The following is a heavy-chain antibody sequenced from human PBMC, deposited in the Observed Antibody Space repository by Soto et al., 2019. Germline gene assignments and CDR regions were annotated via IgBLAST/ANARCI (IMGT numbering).Heavy chain of an antibody. CDR2: ISGSGGST. CDR3: ARMSRGLSAFDI. Sequence: GGSLRLSCAASGFTFSNYAMSWVRQAPGKGLEWVSAISGSGGSTYYADSVQGRFTVSRDNSKNTLYLQMNSLRAEDTAVYYCARMSRGLSAFDIWGQGTMVTVSS. V-gene: IGHV3-23*01. CDR1: GFTFSNYA. D-gene: IGHD3-10*01. J-gene: IGHJ3*02.